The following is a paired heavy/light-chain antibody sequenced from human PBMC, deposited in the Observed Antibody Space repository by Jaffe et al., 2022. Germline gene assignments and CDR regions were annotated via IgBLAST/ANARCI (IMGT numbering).Light chain of an antibody. J-gene: IGKJ3*01. Sequence: EIVLTQSPGTLSLSPGERATLSCRASQSVSSSYLAWYQQKPGQAPRLLIYGASSRATGIPDRFSGSGSGTDFTLTISRLEPEDFAVYYCQQYGSSPPFTFGPGTKVDIK. CDR2: GAS. CDR1: QSVSSSY. V-gene: IGKV3-20*01. CDR3: QQYGSSPPFT.
Heavy chain of an antibody. J-gene: IGHJ4*02. V-gene: IGHV3-15*01. CDR2: IKSKTDGGTT. CDR1: GFTFSNAW. D-gene: IGHD3-3*01. CDR3: TVSTYYDFWSGYYTGGY. Sequence: EVQLVESGGGLVKPGGSLRLSCAASGFTFSNAWMSWVRQAPGKGLEWVGRIKSKTDGGTTDYAAPVKGRFTISRDDSKNTLYLQMNSLKTEDTAVYYCTVSTYYDFWSGYYTGGYWGQGTLVTVSS.